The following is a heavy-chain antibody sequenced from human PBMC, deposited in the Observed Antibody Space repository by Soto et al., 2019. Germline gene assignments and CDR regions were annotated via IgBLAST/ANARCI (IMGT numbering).Heavy chain of an antibody. Sequence: GGSLRLSCAASGFTFSSYAMSWVRQAPGKGLEWVSAISGSGGSTYYADSVKGRFTISRDNSKNTLYLQMNSLRAEDTAVYYCAKDRVDDYIWGSYRTDYWGQGTLVTVSS. CDR2: ISGSGGST. D-gene: IGHD3-16*02. V-gene: IGHV3-23*01. CDR1: GFTFSSYA. CDR3: AKDRVDDYIWGSYRTDY. J-gene: IGHJ4*02.